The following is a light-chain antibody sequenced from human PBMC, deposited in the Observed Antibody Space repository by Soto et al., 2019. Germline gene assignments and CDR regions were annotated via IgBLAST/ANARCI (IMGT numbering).Light chain of an antibody. CDR2: GAS. J-gene: IGKJ2*01. V-gene: IGKV3-20*01. CDR3: KQYGSSPYT. Sequence: EIVLTQSPGTLSLSPGERATLSCRASQSVRSSYLAWYQQKPGQAPRLLIYGASGRATGIPDRFSGSGSGTDFTLTISRLEPEDFAVYYCKQYGSSPYTFGQGTNLEI. CDR1: QSVRSSY.